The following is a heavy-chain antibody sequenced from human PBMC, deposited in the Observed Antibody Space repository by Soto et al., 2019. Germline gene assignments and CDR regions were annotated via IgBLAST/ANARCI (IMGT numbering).Heavy chain of an antibody. CDR2: IYSGGST. CDR3: AAPHYYYYGMDV. Sequence: PGGSLRLSCAASGFTVSSNYMSWVRQAPGKGLEWVSVIYSGGSTYYADSVKGRFTISRDNSKNTLYLQMNSLRAEDTAVYYCAAPHYYYYGMDVWGQGTTVTVSS. V-gene: IGHV3-66*01. J-gene: IGHJ6*02. CDR1: GFTVSSNY.